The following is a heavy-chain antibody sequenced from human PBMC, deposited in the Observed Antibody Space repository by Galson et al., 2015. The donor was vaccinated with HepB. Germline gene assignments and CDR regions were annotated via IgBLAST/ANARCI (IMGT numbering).Heavy chain of an antibody. J-gene: IGHJ5*02. D-gene: IGHD2-21*02. CDR2: ISSSSSNI. CDR3: AREGTLAYCGGDCYSDWFDP. V-gene: IGHV3-21*05. Sequence: SLRLSCAASGFTFSTYSMNWVRQAPGKGLEWVSFISSSSSNIYYADSVKGRFTISRDNAKNSLYLQMNSLRAEDTAVYYCAREGTLAYCGGDCYSDWFDPWGQGTLVPVSS. CDR1: GFTFSTYS.